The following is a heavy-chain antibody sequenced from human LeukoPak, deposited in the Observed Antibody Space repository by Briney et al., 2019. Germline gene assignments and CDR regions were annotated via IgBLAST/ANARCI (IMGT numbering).Heavy chain of an antibody. V-gene: IGHV3-21*01. Sequence: GGSLRLSCAASGFTFSSYSMNWVRQAPGKGLEWVSSISSSSSYIYYADSVKGRFTISRDNAKNSLYLQMNSLRAEGTAVYYCARDRQRGYCSGGSCYGGDYWGQGTLVTVSS. CDR2: ISSSSSYI. CDR1: GFTFSSYS. J-gene: IGHJ4*02. D-gene: IGHD2-15*01. CDR3: ARDRQRGYCSGGSCYGGDY.